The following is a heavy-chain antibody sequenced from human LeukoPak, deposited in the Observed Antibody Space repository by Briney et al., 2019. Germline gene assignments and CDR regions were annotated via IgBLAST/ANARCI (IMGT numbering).Heavy chain of an antibody. CDR1: GYTFTGYY. D-gene: IGHD3-22*01. Sequence: DSVKVSCKASGYTFTGYYMHWVRQAPGQGLEWMGWINTNSGGTNYAQKFQGRVTMTRDTSISTAYMELSRLRSDDTAVYYCARGNYYDSSGYYYVGYFDYWGQGTLVTVSS. CDR3: ARGNYYDSSGYYYVGYFDY. CDR2: INTNSGGT. J-gene: IGHJ4*02. V-gene: IGHV1-2*02.